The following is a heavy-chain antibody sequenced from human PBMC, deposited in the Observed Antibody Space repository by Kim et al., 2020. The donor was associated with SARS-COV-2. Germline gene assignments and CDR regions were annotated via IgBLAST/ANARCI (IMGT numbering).Heavy chain of an antibody. CDR2: ISGDGGST. CDR3: AKDRIYYYGLGSSQQYYYYGMDV. D-gene: IGHD3-10*01. Sequence: GGSLRLSCAASGFTFDDYAMHWVRQAPGKGLEWVSLISGDGGSTYYADSVKGRFTISRDNSKNSLYLQMNSLRTEDTALYYCAKDRIYYYGLGSSQQYYYYGMDVWGQGTTVTVSS. V-gene: IGHV3-43*02. J-gene: IGHJ6*02. CDR1: GFTFDDYA.